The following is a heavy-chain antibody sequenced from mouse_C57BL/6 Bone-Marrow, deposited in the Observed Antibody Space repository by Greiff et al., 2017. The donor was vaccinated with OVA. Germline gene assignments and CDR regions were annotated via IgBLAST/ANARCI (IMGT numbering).Heavy chain of an antibody. CDR2: INYDGSST. CDR1: GFTFSDYY. Sequence: EVQLVESEGGLVQPGSSMKLSCTASGFTFSDYYMAWVRQVPEKGLEWVANINYDGSSTYYLDSLKSRFIISRDNAKNILYLQMSSLKSEDTATYYCAREPRVTTVPSRCWYFDVWGTGTTVTVSS. V-gene: IGHV5-16*01. CDR3: AREPRVTTVPSRCWYFDV. D-gene: IGHD1-1*01. J-gene: IGHJ1*03.